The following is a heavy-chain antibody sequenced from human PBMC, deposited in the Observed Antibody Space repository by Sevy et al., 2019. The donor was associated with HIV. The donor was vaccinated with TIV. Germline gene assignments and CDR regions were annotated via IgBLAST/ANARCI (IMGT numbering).Heavy chain of an antibody. CDR3: PKGFCSGGSCPRDYYYYGMDV. D-gene: IGHD2-15*01. CDR2: ISGSGRYT. Sequence: GGFLRLSCAASGFTFSTYAMNWVRQAPGKGLEWVSSISGSGRYTYYADSVEGRFTISRDSSKNTLYLQMNSLRADDTAVYYCPKGFCSGGSCPRDYYYYGMDVWGQGTTVTVSS. J-gene: IGHJ6*02. CDR1: GFTFSTYA. V-gene: IGHV3-23*01.